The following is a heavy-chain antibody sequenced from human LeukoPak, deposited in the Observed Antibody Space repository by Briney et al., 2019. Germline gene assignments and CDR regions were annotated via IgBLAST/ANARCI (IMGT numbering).Heavy chain of an antibody. CDR2: INHSGST. D-gene: IGHD3-3*01. J-gene: IGHJ4*02. CDR1: GGSFSGYY. CDR3: ARDSYDFWSGYSMKYFDY. V-gene: IGHV4-34*01. Sequence: PSETLSLTCAVYGGSFSGYYWSWIRQPPGKGLEWIGEINHSGSTNYNPSLKSRVTISVDTSKNQFSLKLSSVTAADTAVYYCARDSYDFWSGYSMKYFDYWGQGTLVTVSS.